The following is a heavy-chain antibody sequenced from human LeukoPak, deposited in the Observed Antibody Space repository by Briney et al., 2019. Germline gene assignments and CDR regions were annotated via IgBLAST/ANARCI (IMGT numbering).Heavy chain of an antibody. D-gene: IGHD3-22*01. Sequence: GGSLRLSCAVSGFTFDDYAMHWVRQVPGKGLEWVSGITGSGGSTYYADSVKGRFTISRDNSKNTVYLQMNSLRAEDTAVYYCARDLSLIALTDWGQGTLVTVSS. CDR2: ITGSGGST. V-gene: IGHV3-23*01. CDR1: GFTFDDYA. CDR3: ARDLSLIALTD. J-gene: IGHJ4*02.